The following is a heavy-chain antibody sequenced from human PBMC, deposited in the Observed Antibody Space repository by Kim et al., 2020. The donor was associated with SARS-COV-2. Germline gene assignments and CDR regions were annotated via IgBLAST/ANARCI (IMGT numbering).Heavy chain of an antibody. V-gene: IGHV3-9*01. D-gene: IGHD1-26*01. CDR1: GFTFDDYA. J-gene: IGHJ3*02. CDR3: AKDVHSGSYLEGDAFDI. Sequence: GGSLRLSCAASGFTFDDYAMHWVRQAPGKGLEWVSGISWNSGSIGYADSVKGRFTISRDNAKNSLYLQMNSLRAEDTALYYCAKDVHSGSYLEGDAFDIWGQGTMVTVSS. CDR2: ISWNSGSI.